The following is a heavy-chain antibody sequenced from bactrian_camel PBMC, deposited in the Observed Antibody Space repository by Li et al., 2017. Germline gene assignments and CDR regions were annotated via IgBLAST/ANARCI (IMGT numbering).Heavy chain of an antibody. CDR3: AVRATKYCSGSWFRGQDQPLNY. J-gene: IGHJ4*01. D-gene: IGHD3*01. V-gene: IGHV3S26*01. Sequence: HVQLVESGGGSVQSGGSLRLSCAASGYTASRYCSGWFRQAAGKEREGVAIVFRDGSTTYAESVKGRFTISSDNAKNTLYLQMNSLKPEDTAVYYCAVRATKYCSGSWFRGQDQPLNYWGPGTQVTVS. CDR2: IVFRDGST. CDR1: GYTASRYC.